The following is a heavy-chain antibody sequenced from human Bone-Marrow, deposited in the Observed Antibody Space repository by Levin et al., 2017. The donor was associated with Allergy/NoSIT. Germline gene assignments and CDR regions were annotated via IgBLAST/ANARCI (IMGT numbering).Heavy chain of an antibody. D-gene: IGHD4-23*01. CDR1: GFSIRSGYF. CDR3: ARDGGNYFYDGLDA. CDR2: MYHSGNT. V-gene: IGHV4-38-2*02. J-gene: IGHJ6*02. Sequence: SQTLSLPCSVSGFSIRSGYFWGWIRQPPGKGPEWIGSMYHSGNTYYNPSLKSRVSISVDMSKNQFSLSLYSATAADTAVYYCARDGGNYFYDGLDAWGPGTTVAVSS.